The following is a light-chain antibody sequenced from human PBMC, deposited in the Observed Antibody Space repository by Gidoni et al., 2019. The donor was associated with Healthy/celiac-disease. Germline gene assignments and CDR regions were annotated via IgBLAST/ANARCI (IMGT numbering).Light chain of an antibody. CDR2: AAS. Sequence: AIRMTQSPSSLSASTGDRVTITCRASQGISSYLAWYQQKPGKAPKLLIYAASTLQSGVPSRFSGSGSGTDFTLTISCLQSEDFATYYCQQYYSYPATFGQXTKVEIK. J-gene: IGKJ1*01. V-gene: IGKV1-8*01. CDR1: QGISSY. CDR3: QQYYSYPAT.